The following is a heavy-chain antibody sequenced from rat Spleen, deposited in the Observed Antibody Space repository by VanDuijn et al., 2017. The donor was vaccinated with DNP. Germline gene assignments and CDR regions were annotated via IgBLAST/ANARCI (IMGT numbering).Heavy chain of an antibody. CDR3: ARGPNYGGYADYFDY. J-gene: IGHJ2*01. CDR1: GFNFNDYW. D-gene: IGHD1-11*01. V-gene: IGHV4-2*01. CDR2: INKDSSTI. Sequence: EVKFVESGGGLVQPGRSLKLSCAASGFNFNDYWMGWVRQAPGKGLEWIGQINKDSSTISYSPSLKDKLTISRDSAQNTLYLQMSKLGSEDTAMYYCARGPNYGGYADYFDYWGQGVTVTVSS.